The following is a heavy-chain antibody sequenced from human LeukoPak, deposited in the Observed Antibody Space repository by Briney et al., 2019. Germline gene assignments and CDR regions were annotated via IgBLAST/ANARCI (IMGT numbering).Heavy chain of an antibody. Sequence: GGSLRLSCAASGFTFSDYYMNWVRQAPGKGLEWVSYISSSSSTIYYADSVKGRFTISRDNAKNSLYLQMNSLRAEDTAVYYCARDLSRVTMIVVMDYWGQGTLVTVSS. CDR3: ARDLSRVTMIVVMDY. CDR1: GFTFSDYY. J-gene: IGHJ4*02. D-gene: IGHD3-22*01. V-gene: IGHV3-48*01. CDR2: ISSSSSTI.